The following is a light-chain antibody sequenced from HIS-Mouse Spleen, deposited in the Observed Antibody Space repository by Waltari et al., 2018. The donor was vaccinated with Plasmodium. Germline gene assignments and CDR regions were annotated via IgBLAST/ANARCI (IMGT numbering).Light chain of an antibody. Sequence: EIVMTQSPATLSVSPGERATLSCRASQSVSSNLAWYQQKPGQAPRLLIYGASTRATGIPARFSGSGSGTEFTLTISSLQSEDFAVDHCQQYNNWSFTFGPGTKVDIK. CDR3: QQYNNWSFT. V-gene: IGKV3-15*01. CDR2: GAS. J-gene: IGKJ3*01. CDR1: QSVSSN.